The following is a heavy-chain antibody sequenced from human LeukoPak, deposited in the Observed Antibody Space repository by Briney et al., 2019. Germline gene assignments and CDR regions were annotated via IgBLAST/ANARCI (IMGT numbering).Heavy chain of an antibody. V-gene: IGHV1-2*02. J-gene: IGHJ4*02. CDR2: INPNSGGT. CDR1: GYTFTGYY. D-gene: IGHD2-2*02. Sequence: VASVKVSCKASGYTFTGYYMHWVRQAPGQGLEWMGWINPNSGGTNYAQKFQGRVTMTRDTSISTAYMELSRLRSDDTAVYYCARGTQRYCSSTSCYTALPFGDYWGQGTLVTVSS. CDR3: ARGTQRYCSSTSCYTALPFGDY.